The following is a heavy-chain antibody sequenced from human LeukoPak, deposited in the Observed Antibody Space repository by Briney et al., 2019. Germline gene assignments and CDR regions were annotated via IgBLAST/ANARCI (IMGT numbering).Heavy chain of an antibody. CDR3: ARGHGSSGYYYGDYYYYMDV. V-gene: IGHV4-59*01. CDR1: GGSISSYY. D-gene: IGHD3-22*01. Sequence: SETLSLTCTVSGGSISSYYWSWIRQPPGKGLEWIGYIYYSGSTNYNPSLKSRVTISVDTSKNQFSLKLSSVTAADTAVYYCARGHGSSGYYYGDYYYYMDVWGKGTTVTVSS. CDR2: IYYSGST. J-gene: IGHJ6*03.